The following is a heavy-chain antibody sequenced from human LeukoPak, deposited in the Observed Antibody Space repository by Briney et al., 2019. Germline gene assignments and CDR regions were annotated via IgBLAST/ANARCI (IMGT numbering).Heavy chain of an antibody. CDR3: EKGWGALDY. D-gene: IGHD1-26*01. CDR2: ITSGGGST. Sequence: GGSLRLSCAASGFTFGNYAMSWVRQPPGKGLEWVSLITSGGGSTYYADSVKGRFTISRDNPTDTLSLQMNSLRVEDTAVYYCEKGWGALDYWGQGTLVTVSS. J-gene: IGHJ4*02. CDR1: GFTFGNYA. V-gene: IGHV3-23*01.